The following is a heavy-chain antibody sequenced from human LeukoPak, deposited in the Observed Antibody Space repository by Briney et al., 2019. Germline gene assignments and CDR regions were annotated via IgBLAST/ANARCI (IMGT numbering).Heavy chain of an antibody. J-gene: IGHJ5*02. V-gene: IGHV4-59*12. D-gene: IGHD3-22*01. CDR3: ARENAPITYYYDSSGYRWFDP. Sequence: SETLSLTCTVSSDSISSYYWSWIRQPPGKGLEWIGFIYYSGSTNYNPSLRSRVTISVDTSKNQFSLKLTSVTAADTAVYYCARENAPITYYYDSSGYRWFDPWGQGTLVTVSS. CDR2: IYYSGST. CDR1: SDSISSYY.